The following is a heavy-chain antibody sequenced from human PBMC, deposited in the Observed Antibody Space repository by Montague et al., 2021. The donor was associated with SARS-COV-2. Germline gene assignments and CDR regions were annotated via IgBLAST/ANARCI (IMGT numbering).Heavy chain of an antibody. CDR2: VYYNGST. CDR1: GGSLSSYY. V-gene: IGHV4-59*01. CDR3: ARGSKWSHYFDY. D-gene: IGHD2-15*01. J-gene: IGHJ4*02. Sequence: SETLSLTCNVAGGSLSSYYWSWIRQPPGKGLEWIGYVYYNGSTNXXPSLKSRIILSVDTSKSHFSLKVSSVTAADTAVYYCARGSKWSHYFDYWGQGTLVTVSS.